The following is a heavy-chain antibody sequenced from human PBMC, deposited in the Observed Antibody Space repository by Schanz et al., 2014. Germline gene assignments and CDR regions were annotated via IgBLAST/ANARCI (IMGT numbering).Heavy chain of an antibody. D-gene: IGHD5-12*01. CDR1: GYTFTSYY. CDR3: ARTGYDPSLTH. CDR2: INPTLGKV. J-gene: IGHJ4*02. Sequence: QVQLVQSGSEVKKPGASVKVSCKSSGYTFTSYYMHWMRQAPGQGLEWMGWINPTLGKVDYAQKFQGRVTITADISTSTAYMELISLTSEDTAVYYCARTGYDPSLTHWGQGTLVTVSS. V-gene: IGHV1-69*09.